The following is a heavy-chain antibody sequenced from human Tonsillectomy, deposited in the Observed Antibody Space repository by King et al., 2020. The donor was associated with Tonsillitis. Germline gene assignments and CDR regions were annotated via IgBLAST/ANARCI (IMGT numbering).Heavy chain of an antibody. CDR2: ISYDGGNR. V-gene: IGHV3-30*03. CDR1: GFTLSNNG. D-gene: IGHD1-26*01. Sequence: VQLVESGGGVVQPGRSLRLSCAASGFTLSNNGMYWVRQAPGKGLEWVAVISYDGGNRYYADSVKGRFNISRDNYKNTLFLQMNSLRAEDTAVYYCARDGGKGCMDVWGQGTTVTVSS. J-gene: IGHJ6*02. CDR3: ARDGGKGCMDV.